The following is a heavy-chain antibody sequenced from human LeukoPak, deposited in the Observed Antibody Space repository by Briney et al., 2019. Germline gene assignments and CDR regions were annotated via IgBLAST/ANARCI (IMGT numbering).Heavy chain of an antibody. J-gene: IGHJ5*02. CDR2: ISSSSSYI. Sequence: GGSLRLSCAASGFTFSSYSMNWVRQAPGKGLEWVSPISSSSSYIYYADSVKGRFTISRDNAKNSLYLQMNSLRAEDTAVYYCARDVSLEAAAGSSVTWGQGTLVTVSS. CDR1: GFTFSSYS. D-gene: IGHD6-13*01. CDR3: ARDVSLEAAAGSSVT. V-gene: IGHV3-21*01.